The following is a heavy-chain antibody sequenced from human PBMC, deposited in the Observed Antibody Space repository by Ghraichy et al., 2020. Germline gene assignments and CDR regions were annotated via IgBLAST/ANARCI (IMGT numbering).Heavy chain of an antibody. J-gene: IGHJ6*02. D-gene: IGHD3-22*01. CDR2: FDPEDGET. CDR3: ATCSLRGPHDSSGYYYYYGMDV. CDR1: GYTLTELS. Sequence: ASVKVSCKVSGYTLTELSMHWVRQAPGKGLEWMGGFDPEDGETIYAQKFQGRVTMTEDTSTDTAYMELSSLRSEDTAVYYCATCSLRGPHDSSGYYYYYGMDVWGQGTTVTVSS. V-gene: IGHV1-24*01.